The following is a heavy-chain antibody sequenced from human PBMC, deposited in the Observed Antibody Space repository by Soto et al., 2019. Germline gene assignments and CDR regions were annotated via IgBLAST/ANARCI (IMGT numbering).Heavy chain of an antibody. Sequence: VSCKTSGYTFTAYHIHWVRQAPGQGLEWMGWINPNSGGANYAQKFEGRVTMTRDTSISTVYMELSRLGSDDTALYYCARDYSGHGMDVWGQGTTVTVS. J-gene: IGHJ6*02. CDR1: GYTFTAYH. D-gene: IGHD1-26*01. CDR3: ARDYSGHGMDV. CDR2: INPNSGGA. V-gene: IGHV1-2*02.